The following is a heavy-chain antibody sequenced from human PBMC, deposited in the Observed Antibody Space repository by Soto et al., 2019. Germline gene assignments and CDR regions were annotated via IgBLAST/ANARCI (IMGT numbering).Heavy chain of an antibody. V-gene: IGHV3-23*01. CDR1: GFTFGSYG. CDR2: LSGSGDRT. Sequence: EEQLLESGGGLVQPGGSLRVSCAASGFTFGSYGMSWVRQAPGKGPEWVSTLSGSGDRTDYADSVRGRFTISRDNSKNTLYLQMNSLRTEDTAIYYCAKSNQIFGVLIDYYYYGMDVWGQGTTVTGSS. D-gene: IGHD3-3*01. CDR3: AKSNQIFGVLIDYYYYGMDV. J-gene: IGHJ6*02.